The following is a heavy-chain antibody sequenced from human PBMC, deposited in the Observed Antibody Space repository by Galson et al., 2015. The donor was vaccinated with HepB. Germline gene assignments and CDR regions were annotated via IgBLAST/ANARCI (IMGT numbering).Heavy chain of an antibody. CDR3: AKGGPGRIVMLINRSLGFDP. CDR2: ISYDGSFR. V-gene: IGHV3-30*18. Sequence: SLRLSCASSGFSFSNYAIHWVRQAPGKGLEWMAVISYDGSFRYYSDSVKGRFTVSRDPSRSVLYLQMNSLRVDDTAVYYFAKGGPGRIVMLINRSLGFDPWGQGTLVIVSS. CDR1: GFSFSNYA. D-gene: IGHD3-16*01. J-gene: IGHJ5*02.